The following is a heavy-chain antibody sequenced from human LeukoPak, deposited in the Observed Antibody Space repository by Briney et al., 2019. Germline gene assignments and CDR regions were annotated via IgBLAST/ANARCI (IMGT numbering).Heavy chain of an antibody. CDR3: TRHLIGATPFDY. CDR1: GFTFSDSA. CDR2: IRSKPNNYAT. D-gene: IGHD4/OR15-4a*01. J-gene: IGHJ4*02. Sequence: GGSLTLSCAASGFTFSDSAFHWVRQASGKGLEWVGRIRSKPNNYATAYPASVKGRFTIARDDSKNTAYLQMNSLNTEDTAMYYCTRHLIGATPFDYWGQGTLVSVSS. V-gene: IGHV3-73*01.